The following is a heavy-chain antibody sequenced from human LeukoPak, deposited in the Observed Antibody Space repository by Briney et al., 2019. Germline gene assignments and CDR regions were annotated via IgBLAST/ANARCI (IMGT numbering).Heavy chain of an antibody. D-gene: IGHD3-3*01. CDR2: ISSDGSKI. J-gene: IGHJ3*02. V-gene: IGHV3-30*04. CDR3: ARGSRFGVVGRDAFDI. Sequence: PGGSLRLSCAASGFIFSNYAMHWVRQAPGKGLEWVALISSDGSKIYYADSVKGRFTISRDNSRNTLYLQMNSLRAEDSAVYYCARGSRFGVVGRDAFDIWGQGTVVTVSS. CDR1: GFIFSNYA.